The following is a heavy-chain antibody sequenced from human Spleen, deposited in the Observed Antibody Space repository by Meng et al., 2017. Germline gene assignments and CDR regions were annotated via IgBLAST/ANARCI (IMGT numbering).Heavy chain of an antibody. CDR2: INHSGST. D-gene: IGHD6-19*01. Sequence: GSLRLSCAVYGGSFSGYYWSWIRQPPGKGLEWIGEINHSGSTNYNPSLKSRVTISVDTSKNQFSLKLSSVTAADTAVYYCARGREQWLVTVWGQGTLVTVSS. CDR1: GGSFSGYY. CDR3: ARGREQWLVTV. V-gene: IGHV4-34*01. J-gene: IGHJ4*02.